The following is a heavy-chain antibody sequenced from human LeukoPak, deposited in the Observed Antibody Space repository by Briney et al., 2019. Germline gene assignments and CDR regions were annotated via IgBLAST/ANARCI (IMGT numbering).Heavy chain of an antibody. CDR3: AKDLVGMDV. D-gene: IGHD3-16*01. Sequence: TGGSLRLSCAASGFTFSSYAMHWVRQAPGKGLEWVAVISYDGSNKYYADSVKGRFTISRDNSKNTLYLQMNSLRAEDTAVYYCAKDLVGMDVWGQGTTVTVSS. CDR2: ISYDGSNK. J-gene: IGHJ6*02. V-gene: IGHV3-30*04. CDR1: GFTFSSYA.